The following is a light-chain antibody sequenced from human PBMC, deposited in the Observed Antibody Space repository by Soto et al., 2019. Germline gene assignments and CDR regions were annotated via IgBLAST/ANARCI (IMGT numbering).Light chain of an antibody. CDR3: CSYTSSNTWV. CDR2: EVS. CDR1: SSDVGGYNY. V-gene: IGLV2-14*01. J-gene: IGLJ3*02. Sequence: QSALTQPASVSGSPGQSITISCTGTSSDVGGYNYVSWYQQHPGKAPKLMIYEVSNRLSGVSNRFSGSKSGNTASLTISGLQAEDEADYYCCSYTSSNTWVFGGGTQLTVL.